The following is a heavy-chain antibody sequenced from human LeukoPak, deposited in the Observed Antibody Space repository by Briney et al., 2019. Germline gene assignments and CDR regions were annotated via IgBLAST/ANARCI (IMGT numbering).Heavy chain of an antibody. Sequence: ASVKVSCKASGYTFTGYYLHWVRQAPGQGLEWMGWINPNSGGTNYAQKFQVRVTLTRDTSISTAYMDLGSLRSDDTAVYYCAREWDYSYNGMDAWGQGTMVTGS. J-gene: IGHJ6*02. CDR1: GYTFTGYY. V-gene: IGHV1-2*02. CDR2: INPNSGGT. CDR3: AREWDYSYNGMDA.